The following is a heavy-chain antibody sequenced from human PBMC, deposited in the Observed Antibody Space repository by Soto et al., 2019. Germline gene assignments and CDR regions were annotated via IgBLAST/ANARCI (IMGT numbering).Heavy chain of an antibody. V-gene: IGHV3-13*01. CDR3: ARKGKPNGVLDY. CDR2: IRSAGDT. CDR1: GFTFSSHD. J-gene: IGHJ4*02. Sequence: GWSLRLSCAASGFTFSSHDMHWVRQATGKGLEWVSAIRSAGDTFYAGSVKGRFTISRENAKNSLYLQMNSLRSGDTAVYYCARKGKPNGVLDYWGQGTLVTVSS. D-gene: IGHD2-8*01.